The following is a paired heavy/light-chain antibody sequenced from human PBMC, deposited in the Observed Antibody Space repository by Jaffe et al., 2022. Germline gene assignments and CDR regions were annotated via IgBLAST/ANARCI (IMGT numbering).Heavy chain of an antibody. J-gene: IGHJ4*02. V-gene: IGHV4-38-2*01. CDR3: ARHGEWFGDFVLDF. CDR1: GFSITNGYY. CDR2: IYHTGST. Sequence: QVQLQESGPGLVKPAETLSLTCAVSGFSITNGYYWGWIRQPPGRGLEWIGSIYHTGSTHYNPSLKSRLTISVDRSMNQFSLGLSSLTAADTAVYFCARHGEWFGDFVLDFWGRGTLVTVSS. D-gene: IGHD3-10*01.
Light chain of an antibody. Sequence: QSVLTQPPSASGTPGQRVTISCSGSSSNIGSNYVYWYQQFPGTAPNLLIYRDNQRPSGVPDRFSGSKSGPSASLAISGLRSEDEADYYCAAWDDSLSGPWVFGGGTKLTVL. CDR2: RDN. CDR1: SSNIGSNY. V-gene: IGLV1-47*01. J-gene: IGLJ3*02. CDR3: AAWDDSLSGPWV.